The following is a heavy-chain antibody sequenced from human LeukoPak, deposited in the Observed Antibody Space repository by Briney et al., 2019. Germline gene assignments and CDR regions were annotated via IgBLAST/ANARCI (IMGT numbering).Heavy chain of an antibody. J-gene: IGHJ4*02. CDR1: GGSVSSGGYY. CDR2: IYYSGST. CDR3: ARVDGSGSYYLPR. V-gene: IGHV4-30-4*01. Sequence: SQTLSLTCTVSGGSVSSGGYYWSWIRQPPGKGLEWIAYIYYSGSTYYSPSLKSRVTISVDTSKNQFSLRLSSVTAADTAVYYCARVDGSGSYYLPRWGQGTLVTVSS. D-gene: IGHD3-10*01.